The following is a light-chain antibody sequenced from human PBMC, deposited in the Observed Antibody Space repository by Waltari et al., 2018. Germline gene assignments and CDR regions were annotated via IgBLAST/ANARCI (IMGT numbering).Light chain of an antibody. CDR3: SSYSRRSTLVV. CDR1: SNDIGLYDY. Sequence: QSALTQPASVSGSPGQSITISCTGTSNDIGLYDYVSWYQQYPGKAPKLIIYDVSNRTSGFSTRFSGSKSGNTASLTISGLQAEDEADYYCSSYSRRSTLVVFGGGAKLTV. V-gene: IGLV2-14*01. J-gene: IGLJ3*02. CDR2: DVS.